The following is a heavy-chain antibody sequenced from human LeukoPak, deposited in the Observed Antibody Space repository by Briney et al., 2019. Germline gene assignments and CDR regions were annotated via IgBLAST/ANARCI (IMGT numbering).Heavy chain of an antibody. Sequence: PSETLSLTCTVSGGSISSSSYYWSWIRQPAGKGLEWIGRIYTSGSTNYSPSLKSRVTMSVDTSKNQFSLKLSSVTAADTAVYYCARALNYYDSSGYYYVRGYYYMDVWGKGTTVTVSS. V-gene: IGHV4-61*02. J-gene: IGHJ6*03. D-gene: IGHD3-22*01. CDR1: GGSISSSSYY. CDR2: IYTSGST. CDR3: ARALNYYDSSGYYYVRGYYYMDV.